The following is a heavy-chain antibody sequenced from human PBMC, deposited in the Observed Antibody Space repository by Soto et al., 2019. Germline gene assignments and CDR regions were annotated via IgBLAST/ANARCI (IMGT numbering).Heavy chain of an antibody. J-gene: IGHJ4*02. CDR1: VGTFSSYA. D-gene: IGHD1-26*01. CDR3: ARASGSARDFDY. CDR2: IIPIFGTA. V-gene: IGHV1-69*13. Sequence: GXSVKVSCKASVGTFSSYAISWVRQAPGQGLEWMGGIIPIFGTANYAQKFQGRVTITADESTSTAYMELSSLRSEDTAVYYCARASGSARDFDYWGQGTLVTVSS.